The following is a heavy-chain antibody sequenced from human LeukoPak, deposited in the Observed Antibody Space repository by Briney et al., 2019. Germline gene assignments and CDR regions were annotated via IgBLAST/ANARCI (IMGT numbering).Heavy chain of an antibody. CDR3: ARVAYSSGWYEDWFDP. CDR2: IYTSGST. Sequence: PSETLSLTCTVSGGSISSYYWSWIRQPAGKGLEWIGRIYTSGSTNYNPSLKSRVTTSVDTSKNQFSLKLGSVTAADTAVHYCARVAYSSGWYEDWFDPWGQGTLVTVSS. CDR1: GGSISSYY. J-gene: IGHJ5*02. D-gene: IGHD6-19*01. V-gene: IGHV4-4*07.